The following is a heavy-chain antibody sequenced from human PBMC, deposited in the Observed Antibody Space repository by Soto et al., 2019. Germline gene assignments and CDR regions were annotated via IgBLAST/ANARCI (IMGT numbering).Heavy chain of an antibody. D-gene: IGHD1-20*01. V-gene: IGHV1-18*04. Sequence: ASVKVSCKASGYTFSNYGISWVRQAPGQGLEGMGWISGDHGITNYVQKLQDRVTMTTEISTRTAYMDLRSVRYEDTAVYYCARAEKWVTGRTGGDWG. CDR1: GYTFSNYG. CDR2: ISGDHGIT. J-gene: IGHJ1*01. CDR3: ARAEKWVTGRTGGD.